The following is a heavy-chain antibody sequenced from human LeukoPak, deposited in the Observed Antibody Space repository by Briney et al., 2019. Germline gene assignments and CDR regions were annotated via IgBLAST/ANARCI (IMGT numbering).Heavy chain of an antibody. Sequence: GGSLRLSCAASGFSFSSSGIHWVRQAPGKGLEWVSLIRYDGKNKYYADSVKGRFTISRDNSKNSLYLQMNSLSAEDTAVYYCARDSYYDYVWGSYDYWGQGTLVTVSS. CDR1: GFSFSSSG. V-gene: IGHV3-30*02. D-gene: IGHD3-16*01. CDR2: IRYDGKNK. J-gene: IGHJ4*02. CDR3: ARDSYYDYVWGSYDY.